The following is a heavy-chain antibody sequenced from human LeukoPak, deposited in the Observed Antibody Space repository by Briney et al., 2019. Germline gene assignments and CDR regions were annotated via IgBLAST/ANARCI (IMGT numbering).Heavy chain of an antibody. Sequence: ASVTVSCKASGYTFTGHYMHWVRQAPGQGLEWMGWINPNNGGTHYEQKFQGRVTMTRDTSISTAYMELSRLRSDDTAVYYCARGYALYSGRYIDFDYWGQGTLVTVSS. CDR3: ARGYALYSGRYIDFDY. CDR2: INPNNGGT. J-gene: IGHJ4*02. D-gene: IGHD1-26*01. CDR1: GYTFTGHY. V-gene: IGHV1-2*02.